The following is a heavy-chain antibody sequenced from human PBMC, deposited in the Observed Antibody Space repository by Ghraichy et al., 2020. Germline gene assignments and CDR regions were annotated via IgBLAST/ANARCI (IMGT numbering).Heavy chain of an antibody. D-gene: IGHD6-13*01. CDR2: IRDKPNSYST. CDR1: GFTFSDDY. V-gene: IGHV3-72*01. CDR3: ARRNGYSSSWTFDY. J-gene: IGHJ4*02. Sequence: GGSLRLSCAGSGFTFSDDYMDWVRQGPGKGLEWVGRIRDKPNSYSTEYATSVRGRFTISRDDSKNSLYLQMNSLKAEDTAVYYCARRNGYSSSWTFDYWGLGTLVSDSS.